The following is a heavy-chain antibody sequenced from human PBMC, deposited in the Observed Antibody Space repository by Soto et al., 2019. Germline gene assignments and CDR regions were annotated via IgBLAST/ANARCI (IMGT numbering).Heavy chain of an antibody. Sequence: QLQLQESGPGLVKPSETLSLTCTVSGGSISSSSYYWGWIRQPPGKGLEWIGSIYYSGSTYYNPSLKSRVTISGDTSKNQFHLKLSSVTAADTAVYYCARHIAVAGSPYYFDYWGQGTLVTVSS. CDR2: IYYSGST. CDR1: GGSISSSSYY. V-gene: IGHV4-39*01. D-gene: IGHD6-19*01. CDR3: ARHIAVAGSPYYFDY. J-gene: IGHJ4*02.